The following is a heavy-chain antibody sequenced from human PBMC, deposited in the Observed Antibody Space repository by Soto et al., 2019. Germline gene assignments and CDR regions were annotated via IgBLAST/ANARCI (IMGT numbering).Heavy chain of an antibody. Sequence: QVQMVQSGAEVKKPGASVKVSCKASGYTFIDYYIHWVRQAPGQGLEWMGIINPSGYTSTLSQRFQGRHTMTSDTSTSTVYMELGSLTSEDTAIYYGARDLHGAFTTMAHWGQGTLVTVSS. D-gene: IGHD1-1*01. V-gene: IGHV1-46*01. CDR3: ARDLHGAFTTMAH. J-gene: IGHJ4*02. CDR1: GYTFIDYY. CDR2: INPSGYTS.